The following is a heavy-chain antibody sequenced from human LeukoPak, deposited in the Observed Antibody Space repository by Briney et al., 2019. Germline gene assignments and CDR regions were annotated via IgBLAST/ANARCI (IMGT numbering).Heavy chain of an antibody. CDR2: IYYSGST. Sequence: PSETLSLTCTVSGGSISSYYWSWIRQPPGKGLEWIGYIYYSGSTNYNPSLKSRVTISVDTSKNQFSLKLTSVTAADTAVYYCARLPGMTTVDYYYYYMDVWGKGTTVTVSS. D-gene: IGHD4-11*01. CDR3: ARLPGMTTVDYYYYYMDV. CDR1: GGSISSYY. J-gene: IGHJ6*03. V-gene: IGHV4-59*01.